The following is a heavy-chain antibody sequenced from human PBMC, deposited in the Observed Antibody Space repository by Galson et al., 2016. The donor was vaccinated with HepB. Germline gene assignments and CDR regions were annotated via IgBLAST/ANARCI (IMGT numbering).Heavy chain of an antibody. D-gene: IGHD2-15*01. V-gene: IGHV3-53*01. CDR1: GFTVSNNY. CDR2: IYSAGAT. Sequence: SLRLSCAASGFTVSNNYMSWIRQAPGKGLEWVSVIYSAGATYYADSVRGRFTLSRDNSLNMVYLQMSSLRAEDTAVYFCARGFCSADGCNSLNYFDLWGQGTLVTVSS. CDR3: ARGFCSADGCNSLNYFDL. J-gene: IGHJ4*02.